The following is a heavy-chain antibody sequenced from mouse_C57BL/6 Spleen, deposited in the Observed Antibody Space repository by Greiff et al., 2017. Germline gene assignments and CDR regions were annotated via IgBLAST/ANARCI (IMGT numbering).Heavy chain of an antibody. V-gene: IGHV1-55*01. CDR2: IYPGSGST. CDR3: ARSYYGSSDGGAMDY. CDR1: GYTFTSYW. J-gene: IGHJ4*01. D-gene: IGHD1-1*01. Sequence: QVQLQQPGAELVKPGASVKMSCKASGYTFTSYWITWVKQRPGQGLEWIGDIYPGSGSTNYNEKFKSKATLTVDTSSSTAYMQLSRLTSEDSAVYYCARSYYGSSDGGAMDYWGQGTSVTVSS.